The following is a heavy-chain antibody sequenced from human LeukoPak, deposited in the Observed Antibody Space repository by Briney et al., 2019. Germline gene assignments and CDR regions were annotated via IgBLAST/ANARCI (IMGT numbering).Heavy chain of an antibody. J-gene: IGHJ4*02. Sequence: PGGSLRLSCAASGFTFSSYWMHWVRQAPGKGLVWVSRINSDGSSTSYADSVKGRFTISRDNAKNTLYLQMNSLRAEDTAVYYCARVDSGGYYEFDFWGQGTLVAVSS. D-gene: IGHD3-22*01. CDR3: ARVDSGGYYEFDF. CDR2: INSDGSST. V-gene: IGHV3-74*01. CDR1: GFTFSSYW.